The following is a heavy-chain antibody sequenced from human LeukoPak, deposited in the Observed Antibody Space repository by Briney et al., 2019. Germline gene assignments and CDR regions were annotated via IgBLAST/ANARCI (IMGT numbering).Heavy chain of an antibody. Sequence: GASVKVSCKASGYTFTSYYMHWVRQAPGQGLEWMGIINPSGGSTSYAQKFQGRVTMTRDTSTSTVYMELSSLRSEDTAVYYCAGGYPASGGSPLQDYWGQGTLVTVSS. V-gene: IGHV1-46*01. CDR2: INPSGGST. J-gene: IGHJ4*02. CDR1: GYTFTSYY. D-gene: IGHD2-15*01. CDR3: AGGYPASGGSPLQDY.